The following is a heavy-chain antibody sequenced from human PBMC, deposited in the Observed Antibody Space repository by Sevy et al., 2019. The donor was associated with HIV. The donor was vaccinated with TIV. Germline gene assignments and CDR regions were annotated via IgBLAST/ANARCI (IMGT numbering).Heavy chain of an antibody. Sequence: SETLSLTCAVYGGSFSGYYWSWIRQPPGKGLEWIGEINHSGSTNYNPSLKSRVTISVDTSKNQFSLKLSSVTAADTAVYYCARQMHYYDSAGYYHWDYWGQGTLVTVSS. CDR2: INHSGST. CDR3: ARQMHYYDSAGYYHWDY. J-gene: IGHJ4*02. CDR1: GGSFSGYY. D-gene: IGHD3-22*01. V-gene: IGHV4-34*01.